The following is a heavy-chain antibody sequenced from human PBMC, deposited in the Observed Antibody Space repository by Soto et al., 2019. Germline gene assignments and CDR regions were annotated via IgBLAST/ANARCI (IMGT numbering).Heavy chain of an antibody. CDR1: GYSFTNYW. CDR3: ARHSSGYDPFDY. CDR2: IDPSDSYT. Sequence: PGESLKISCKGSGYSFTNYWITWVRQMPGKGLEWMGRIDPSDSYTNYSPSFQGHVTISADKSISTAYLQWSSLKASDTAMYYCARHSSGYDPFDYWGPGSLVTSPQ. D-gene: IGHD5-12*01. J-gene: IGHJ4*02. V-gene: IGHV5-10-1*01.